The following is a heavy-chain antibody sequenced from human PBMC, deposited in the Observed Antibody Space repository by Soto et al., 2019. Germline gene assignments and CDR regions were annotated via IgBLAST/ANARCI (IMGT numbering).Heavy chain of an antibody. CDR1: GFSLDTIGVG. D-gene: IGHD3-3*01. V-gene: IGHV2-5*02. J-gene: IGHJ4*02. CDR3: THCTYDFSSASVYDFDY. Sequence: QITLKESGPTLMKPTQTLTLTCTFSGFSLDTIGVGVGWIRQPPGKALEWLALIYWDDDDRYSPSLKSRLTVTKDTSRNQVVPTLANVDPVDTATYYCTHCTYDFSSASVYDFDYWGQGTPVTVSS. CDR2: IYWDDDD.